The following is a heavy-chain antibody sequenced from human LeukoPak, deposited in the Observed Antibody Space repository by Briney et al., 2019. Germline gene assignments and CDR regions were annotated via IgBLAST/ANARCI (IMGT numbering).Heavy chain of an antibody. CDR2: MNPNSGNT. CDR1: GYTFTSHD. D-gene: IGHD6-13*01. CDR3: ARIAAAGNRRLNY. J-gene: IGHJ4*02. V-gene: IGHV1-8*01. Sequence: ASVKVSCKASGYTFTSHDINWVRQATRQALEWMGRMNPNSGNTGYAQKFQGRITMTRNTSISTAYMELSSLTSEDTAVYYCARIAAAGNRRLNYWGQGTLVTVSS.